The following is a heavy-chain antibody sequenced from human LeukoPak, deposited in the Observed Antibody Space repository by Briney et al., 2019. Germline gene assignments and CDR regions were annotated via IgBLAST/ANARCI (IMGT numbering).Heavy chain of an antibody. J-gene: IGHJ6*03. CDR2: IYHSGST. CDR3: ARETRYSSSWGSASYYYYMDV. CDR1: GGSISSYY. V-gene: IGHV4-59*12. Sequence: PSETLSLTCTVSGGSISSYYWSWIRQPPGKGLEWIGEIYHSGSTNYNPSLKSRVTISVDKSKNQFSLKLSSVTAADTAVYYCARETRYSSSWGSASYYYYMDVWGKGTTVTVSS. D-gene: IGHD6-13*01.